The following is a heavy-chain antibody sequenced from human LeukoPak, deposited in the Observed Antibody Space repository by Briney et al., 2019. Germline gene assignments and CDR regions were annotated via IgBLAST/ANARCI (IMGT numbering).Heavy chain of an antibody. D-gene: IGHD5-24*01. Sequence: GGTLRLSCAASGFTFSSYGMSWVRQAPGKGLEWVSAISGSGGSTYYADSVKGRFTISRDNSKNTLYLQMNSLRAEDTAVYYCAKDERDGYNFGPYYFDYWGQGTLVTVSS. CDR2: ISGSGGST. J-gene: IGHJ4*02. CDR1: GFTFSSYG. CDR3: AKDERDGYNFGPYYFDY. V-gene: IGHV3-23*01.